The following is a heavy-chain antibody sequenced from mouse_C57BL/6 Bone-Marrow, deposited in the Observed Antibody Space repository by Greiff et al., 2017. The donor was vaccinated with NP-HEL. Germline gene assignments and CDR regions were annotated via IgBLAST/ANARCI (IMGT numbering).Heavy chain of an antibody. Sequence: QVQLQQPGAELVKPGASVKMSCKASGYTFTSYWITWVKQRPGQGLEWIGDIYPGSGSTNYNEKFKSKATLTVDTSSSTAYMQLSSLTSEDSAVYYGARHYYGSRPYWYFDVWGTGTTVTVSS. CDR1: GYTFTSYW. D-gene: IGHD1-1*01. V-gene: IGHV1-55*01. J-gene: IGHJ1*03. CDR2: IYPGSGST. CDR3: ARHYYGSRPYWYFDV.